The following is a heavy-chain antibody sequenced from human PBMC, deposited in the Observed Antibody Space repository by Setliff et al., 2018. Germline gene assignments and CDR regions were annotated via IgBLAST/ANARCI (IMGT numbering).Heavy chain of an antibody. Sequence: SETLSLTCTVSGVSISANHYWGWIRQPPGKGLGWIGSIYYSGTTYYNPSVRSRVTISVDTSKNQFSLKLSSVTAADTAVYFCARRPYQHYDSSGYSVNYYMDVWGKGTTVTVSS. CDR2: IYYSGTT. J-gene: IGHJ6*03. D-gene: IGHD3-22*01. V-gene: IGHV4-39*01. CDR3: ARRPYQHYDSSGYSVNYYMDV. CDR1: GVSISANHY.